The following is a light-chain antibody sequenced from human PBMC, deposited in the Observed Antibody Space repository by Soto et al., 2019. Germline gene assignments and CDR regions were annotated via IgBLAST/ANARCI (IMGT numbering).Light chain of an antibody. CDR3: QQYGNSPVT. CDR2: GAS. Sequence: ILLTQSPGPLSLSPGDRATLSCRASQSVSNKYLAWYQQKPGQAPRLLIYGASSRATGIPDRFSGSESGTDFTLTISRLEPEDFAVYYCQQYGNSPVTFGQGTRLEIK. V-gene: IGKV3-20*01. CDR1: QSVSNKY. J-gene: IGKJ5*01.